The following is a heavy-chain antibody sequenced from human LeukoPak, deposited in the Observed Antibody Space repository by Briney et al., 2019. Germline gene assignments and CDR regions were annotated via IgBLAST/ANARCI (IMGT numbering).Heavy chain of an antibody. V-gene: IGHV3-53*01. J-gene: IGHJ4*02. CDR1: GFTVSSNY. CDR3: ARRVGIAVAGTGGFDY. CDR2: IYSGGST. Sequence: GGSLRLSCAASGFTVSSNYMSWVRQAPGKGLEWVSVIYSGGSTYYADSVKGRFTISRDNSKNTLYLQMNSLRAEDTAVYYCARRVGIAVAGTGGFDYWGQGTLVTVSS. D-gene: IGHD6-19*01.